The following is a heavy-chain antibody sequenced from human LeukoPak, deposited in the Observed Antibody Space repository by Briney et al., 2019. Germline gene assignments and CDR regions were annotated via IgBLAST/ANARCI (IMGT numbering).Heavy chain of an antibody. J-gene: IGHJ4*02. Sequence: GGSLRLSCAASGFTFSSYGMHWVRHAPGKGLEWVAFIRYDGSNKYYADSVKGRFTISRDNSKNMLYLQMNSLRAEDTAVYYCAKGSWFGEYFFDYWGQGTLVTVSS. CDR1: GFTFSSYG. D-gene: IGHD3-10*01. V-gene: IGHV3-30*02. CDR3: AKGSWFGEYFFDY. CDR2: IRYDGSNK.